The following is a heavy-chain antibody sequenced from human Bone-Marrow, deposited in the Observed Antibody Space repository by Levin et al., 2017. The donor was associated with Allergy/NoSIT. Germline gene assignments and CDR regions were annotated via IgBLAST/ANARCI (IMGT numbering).Heavy chain of an antibody. CDR2: ISFDGTIQ. D-gene: IGHD6-13*01. Sequence: PGGSLRLSCAASGFAFSTFGMHWVRQAPGKGLEWVADISFDGTIQHSSDSVKGRFTISRDNSKNTLYLQMNSLTTEDTGVYFCAKRKQQLATGGYYYYGMDVWGQGTTVTLSS. V-gene: IGHV3-30*18. J-gene: IGHJ6*02. CDR3: AKRKQQLATGGYYYYGMDV. CDR1: GFAFSTFG.